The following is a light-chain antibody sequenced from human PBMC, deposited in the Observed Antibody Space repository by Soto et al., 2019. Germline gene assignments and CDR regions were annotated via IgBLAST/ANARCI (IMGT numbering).Light chain of an antibody. J-gene: IGLJ2*01. CDR1: SSDVGTYNY. V-gene: IGLV2-11*01. Sequence: QSALTQPRSVSGPPGQSVSISCSGTSSDVGTYNYVSWYQQHPGKAPKLMIYDVSKWPSGVPDRFSGSKSGNTASLTISGLQAEDEADYYCCSYAGGYTHAVFGGGTKLTVL. CDR3: CSYAGGYTHAV. CDR2: DVS.